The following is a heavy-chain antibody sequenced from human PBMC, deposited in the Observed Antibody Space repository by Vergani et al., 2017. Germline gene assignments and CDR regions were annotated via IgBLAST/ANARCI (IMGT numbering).Heavy chain of an antibody. V-gene: IGHV3-21*01. D-gene: IGHD5-24*01. CDR1: GFTFSSYS. Sequence: EVQLVESGGGLVKPGGSLRLSCAASGFTFSSYSMNWVRQAPEKGLEWVSSISSSSSYIYYADSVKGRFTISRDNAKNSLYLQMNSLRAEDTAVYYCARGWRDGYNFDYWGQGTLVTVSS. CDR3: ARGWRDGYNFDY. CDR2: ISSSSSYI. J-gene: IGHJ4*02.